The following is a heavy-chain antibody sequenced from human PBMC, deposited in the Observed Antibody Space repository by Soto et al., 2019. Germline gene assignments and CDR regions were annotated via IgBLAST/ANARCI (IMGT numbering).Heavy chain of an antibody. V-gene: IGHV2-26*01. J-gene: IGHJ4*02. D-gene: IGHD5-18*01. CDR2: IFSNAEK. CDR3: ALIKDRAYRPMGF. CDR1: GFSLSNAGMG. Sequence: QVTLKESGPVLVTPTETLTLTCTVSGFSLSNAGMGVSWISQPPGKALEWLAHIFSNAEKTYNTSLKSRRTIAEDTSKSQVVLIMTNMIPAVTATYFCALIKDRAYRPMGFWGQGALVTVPS.